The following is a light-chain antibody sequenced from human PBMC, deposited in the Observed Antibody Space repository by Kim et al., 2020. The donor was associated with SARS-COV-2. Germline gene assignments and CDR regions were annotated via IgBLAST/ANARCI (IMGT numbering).Light chain of an antibody. CDR3: AQATQLPWT. Sequence: DVVMTQSPLSLPVTLGQPASISCRSSQSLVYSDGNTYLNWFQQRPGQSPRRLIYKVSNRFSGVPDRFSGSGAGTDFTLKISRVEAEDVGVYYCAQATQLPWTFGQGTKVDIK. CDR1: QSLVYSDGNTY. V-gene: IGKV2-30*01. J-gene: IGKJ1*01. CDR2: KVS.